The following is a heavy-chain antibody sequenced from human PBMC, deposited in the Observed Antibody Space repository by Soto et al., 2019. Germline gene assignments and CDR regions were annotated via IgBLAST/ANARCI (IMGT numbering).Heavy chain of an antibody. Sequence: QVQLVQSGAEVKKPGASVKVSCKAPGYTFTSYAMHWVRQAPGQRREWMGWINAGNGNTKYSQKFQGRVTITRDTSASTAYMELSSLRSEDTAVYYCARTVAGYDYYYGMDVWGQGTTVTVSS. CDR2: INAGNGNT. D-gene: IGHD6-19*01. V-gene: IGHV1-3*01. CDR3: ARTVAGYDYYYGMDV. CDR1: GYTFTSYA. J-gene: IGHJ6*02.